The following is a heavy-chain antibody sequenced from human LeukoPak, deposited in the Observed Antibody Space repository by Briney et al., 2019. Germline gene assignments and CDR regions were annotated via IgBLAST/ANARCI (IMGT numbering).Heavy chain of an antibody. CDR2: INPHSGDT. D-gene: IGHD4-17*01. V-gene: IGHV1-2*02. CDR3: ARGAHDYGDYYPDY. J-gene: IGHJ4*02. CDR1: GYTFTGYY. Sequence: ASVQVSCKASGYTFTGYYIHWVRQAAAQGLEWMGWINPHSGDTDHAQKYQGRVTMTRDTSNSTAYMEQSRVRSNDTAVYYCARGAHDYGDYYPDYWGQGTLVTVSS.